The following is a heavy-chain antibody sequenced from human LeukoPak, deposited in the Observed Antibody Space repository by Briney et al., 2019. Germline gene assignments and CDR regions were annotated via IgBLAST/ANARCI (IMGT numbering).Heavy chain of an antibody. Sequence: GRSLRLSCAASGFTFDDYAMHWVRQAPGKGLEWVSSISWNSGSIGYADSVKGRFTISRDNAKNSLYLQMNSLRAEDTALYYCAKDKTPRTRYYYYYYGMDVWGQGTTVTVSS. CDR2: ISWNSGSI. CDR3: AKDKTPRTRYYYYYYGMDV. V-gene: IGHV3-9*01. D-gene: IGHD2-2*01. J-gene: IGHJ6*02. CDR1: GFTFDDYA.